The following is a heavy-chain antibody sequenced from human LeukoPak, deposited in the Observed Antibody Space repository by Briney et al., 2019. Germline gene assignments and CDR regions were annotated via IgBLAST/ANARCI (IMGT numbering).Heavy chain of an antibody. Sequence: SETLSLTCTVSGGSISSGGYYWSWIRQHPGKGLEWIGYIYYSGSTYYNPSLKSRVTISVDTSKNQFSLKLSSVTAADTAVYYCARASDYTPLFDYWGQGTLATVSS. CDR1: GGSISSGGYY. CDR2: IYYSGST. J-gene: IGHJ4*02. D-gene: IGHD4-11*01. CDR3: ARASDYTPLFDY. V-gene: IGHV4-31*03.